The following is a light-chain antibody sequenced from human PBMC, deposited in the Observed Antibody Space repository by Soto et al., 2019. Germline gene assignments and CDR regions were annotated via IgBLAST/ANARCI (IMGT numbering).Light chain of an antibody. V-gene: IGLV2-23*01. CDR1: SSDVGSYNL. CDR2: EGT. J-gene: IGLJ2*01. CDR3: CSYAGSSTLV. Sequence: QSALTQPASVSGSPGQSITISCTGTSSDVGSYNLVSWYQQHPGKAPKFMIYEGTKRPSGVSNRFSASKSGNTASLTISGLQAEDEADYYCCSYAGSSTLVFGGGTKVTVL.